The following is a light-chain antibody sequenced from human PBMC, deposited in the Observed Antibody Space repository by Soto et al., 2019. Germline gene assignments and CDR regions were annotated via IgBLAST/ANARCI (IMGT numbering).Light chain of an antibody. Sequence: QSVLTQPPSVSGAPGQRVTISCTGSSSNIGAGYPVHWYQQLPGTAPKLLVAGNRPSGVPDRFSGSKSGTSASLAISGLHSEDEADYYCAAWDDSLNGYVFGTVTQLTVL. J-gene: IGLJ1*01. V-gene: IGLV1-40*01. CDR3: AAWDDSLNGYV. CDR1: SSNIGAGYP. CDR2: G.